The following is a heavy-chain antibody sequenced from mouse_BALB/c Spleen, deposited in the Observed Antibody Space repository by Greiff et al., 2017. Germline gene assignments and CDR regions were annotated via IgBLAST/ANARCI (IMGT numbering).Heavy chain of an antibody. V-gene: IGHV5-6*01. Sequence: EVQRVESGGDLVKPGGSLKLSCAASGFTFSSYGMSWVRQTPDKRLEWVATISSGGSYTYYPDSVKGRFTISRDNAKNTLYLQMSSLKSEDTAMYYCARKGGEAYWGQGTLVTVSA. CDR1: GFTFSSYG. CDR2: ISSGGSYT. J-gene: IGHJ3*01. D-gene: IGHD1-1*02. CDR3: ARKGGEAY.